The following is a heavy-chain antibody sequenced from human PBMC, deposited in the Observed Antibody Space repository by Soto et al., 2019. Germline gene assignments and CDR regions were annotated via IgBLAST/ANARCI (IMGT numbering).Heavy chain of an antibody. Sequence: SETLSLTCTVSGGSISSYFWTWIRQPPGKGLEWIGYISYSGSTKYNPSLKSRVTISIDTSKNQFSLKLSSVTAADTAVYYCARSHGLYWGQGTLVTVSS. V-gene: IGHV4-59*01. CDR1: GGSISSYF. CDR3: ARSHGLY. CDR2: ISYSGST. J-gene: IGHJ4*02.